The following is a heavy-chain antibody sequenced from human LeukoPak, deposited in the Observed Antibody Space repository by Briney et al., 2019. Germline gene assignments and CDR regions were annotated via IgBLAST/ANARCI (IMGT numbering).Heavy chain of an antibody. V-gene: IGHV3-48*01. Sequence: TGGSLRLSCAASGFTFSSYSMNWVRQAPGKGLEWVSYISSSCSTIYYADSVKGRFTISRDNAKNSLYLQMNSLRAEDTAVYYCARSRVRYCSSTSCLQTYYYYYGMDVWGQGTTVAVSS. CDR1: GFTFSSYS. J-gene: IGHJ6*02. CDR3: ARSRVRYCSSTSCLQTYYYYYGMDV. D-gene: IGHD2-2*01. CDR2: ISSSCSTI.